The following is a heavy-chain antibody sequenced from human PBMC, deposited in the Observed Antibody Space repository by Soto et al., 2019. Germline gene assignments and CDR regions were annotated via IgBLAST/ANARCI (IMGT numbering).Heavy chain of an antibody. D-gene: IGHD3-16*02. Sequence: GGSLRLSCAASGFTFSSYSMNWVRQAPGKGLEWVSSISSSSSYIYYADSVKGRFTISRDNAKNSLFLQMNSLIAEDTAVYYCARGSASSFYFDYWGQGTLVTVSS. CDR1: GFTFSSYS. CDR2: ISSSSSYI. CDR3: ARGSASSFYFDY. J-gene: IGHJ4*02. V-gene: IGHV3-21*01.